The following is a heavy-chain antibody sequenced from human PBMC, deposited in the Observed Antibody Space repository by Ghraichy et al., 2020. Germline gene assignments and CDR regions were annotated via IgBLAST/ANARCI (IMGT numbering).Heavy chain of an antibody. Sequence: LSLTCVGSRFTFSSYAMSWVRQAPGKGLEWVSSITGSGESTYYADSVKGRFTISRDNSKSTLYMQMNSLRPEDTAVYYCAKGYYYDSSGSIPPYYFDYWGQGTLVTVSS. J-gene: IGHJ4*02. D-gene: IGHD3-22*01. CDR1: RFTFSSYA. CDR2: ITGSGEST. V-gene: IGHV3-23*01. CDR3: AKGYYYDSSGSIPPYYFDY.